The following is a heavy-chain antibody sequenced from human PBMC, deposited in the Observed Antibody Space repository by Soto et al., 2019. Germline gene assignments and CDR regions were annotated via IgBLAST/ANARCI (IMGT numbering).Heavy chain of an antibody. CDR3: ARISVYYDSSGYPFDY. CDR2: IYYSGST. V-gene: IGHV4-31*03. D-gene: IGHD3-22*01. J-gene: IGHJ4*02. CDR1: GGSISSGGYY. Sequence: TLSLTCTVYGGSISSGGYYWSWIRQHPGKGLEWIGYIYYSGSTYYNPSLKSRVTISLDTSKNQFSRKLSSVTAADTAVYYCARISVYYDSSGYPFDYWGQGTLVTVSS.